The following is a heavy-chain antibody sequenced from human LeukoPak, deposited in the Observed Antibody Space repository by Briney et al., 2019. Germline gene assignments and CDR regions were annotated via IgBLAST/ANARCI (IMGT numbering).Heavy chain of an antibody. D-gene: IGHD2-15*01. J-gene: IGHJ4*02. V-gene: IGHV3-21*06. CDR3: ARDREPYCTGGTCYSTGDY. Sequence: GGSLRPSCAVSGFTFSSGSMNWFRQAPGKGLEWVSSISSSGSYIYYADSVKGRFTISRDNAKNSLYLQMNSLRAEDTAVYYCARDREPYCTGGTCYSTGDYWGQGTLVTVSS. CDR1: GFTFSSGS. CDR2: ISSSGSYI.